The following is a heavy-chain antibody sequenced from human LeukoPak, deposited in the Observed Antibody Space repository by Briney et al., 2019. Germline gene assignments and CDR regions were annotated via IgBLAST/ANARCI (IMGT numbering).Heavy chain of an antibody. CDR3: ARNLYDSSGSMGIYTFDY. Sequence: SETLSLTCTVSGGSIGSYYWSWIRQPPGKGLEWIGYIYYSGSTNCNPSLKSRVTISVDTSKNQFSLNLSSVTAADTAVYYCARNLYDSSGSMGIYTFDYWGQGTLVTVSS. D-gene: IGHD3-22*01. J-gene: IGHJ4*02. V-gene: IGHV4-59*01. CDR1: GGSIGSYY. CDR2: IYYSGST.